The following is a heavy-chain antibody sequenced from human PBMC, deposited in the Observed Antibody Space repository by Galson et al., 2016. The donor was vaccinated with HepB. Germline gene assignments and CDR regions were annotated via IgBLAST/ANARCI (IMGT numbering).Heavy chain of an antibody. CDR1: GFTFSWYG. V-gene: IGHV3-30*03. Sequence: SLRLSCAASGFTFSWYGMHWVRQAPGKGLGWLAVISDNGRNKHYGDSVKGRFTISRDNSKNTLSLQMNSLTADDTAIYYCVQGSTAPAVWGKGTTVTVSS. CDR3: VQGSTAPAV. D-gene: IGHD2-2*01. J-gene: IGHJ6*04. CDR2: ISDNGRNK.